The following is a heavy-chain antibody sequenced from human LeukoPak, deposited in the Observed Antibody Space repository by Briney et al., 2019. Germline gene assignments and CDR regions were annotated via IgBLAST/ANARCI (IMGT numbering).Heavy chain of an antibody. Sequence: GGSLRLSCAASGFTFSSYAMSWVRQAPGKGLEWVSAISGSGGSTYYADSVKGRFTISRDNSKNTLYLQMNSLRAEDTAVYYCASDYPSTTGTYYYYGMDVWGQGTTVTVSS. D-gene: IGHD1-1*01. J-gene: IGHJ6*02. V-gene: IGHV3-23*01. CDR3: ASDYPSTTGTYYYYGMDV. CDR1: GFTFSSYA. CDR2: ISGSGGST.